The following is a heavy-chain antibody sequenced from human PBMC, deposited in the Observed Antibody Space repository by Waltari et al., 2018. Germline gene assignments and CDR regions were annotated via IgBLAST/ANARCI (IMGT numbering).Heavy chain of an antibody. V-gene: IGHV4-39*01. CDR1: GGSISSSSYY. Sequence: QLQLQESGPGLVKPSETLSLTCTVSGGSISSSSYYWGWLRQPPGKGLEWIGSIYYSGSTYYNPSLKSRVTISVDTSKNQFSLKLSSVTAADTAVYYCARYSGRHRGWDYYYMDVWGKGTTVTVSS. J-gene: IGHJ6*03. CDR3: ARYSGRHRGWDYYYMDV. CDR2: IYYSGST. D-gene: IGHD6-13*01.